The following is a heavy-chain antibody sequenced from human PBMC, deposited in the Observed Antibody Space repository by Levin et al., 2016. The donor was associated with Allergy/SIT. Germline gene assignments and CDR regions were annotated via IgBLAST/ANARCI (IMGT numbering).Heavy chain of an antibody. CDR3: ARTGTGYDYGDSSGY. V-gene: IGHV1-69*01. Sequence: WVRQAPGQGLEWMGGIIPIFGTANYAQKFQGRVTITADESTSTAYMELRSLRSDDTAVYYCARTGTGYDYGDSSGYWGQGTLVTVSS. D-gene: IGHD4-17*01. CDR2: IIPIFGTA. J-gene: IGHJ4*02.